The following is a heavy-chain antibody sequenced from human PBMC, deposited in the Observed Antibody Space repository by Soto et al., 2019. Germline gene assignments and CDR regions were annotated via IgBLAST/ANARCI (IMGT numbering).Heavy chain of an antibody. D-gene: IGHD4-17*01. CDR1: GFTVSSNY. CDR2: IYSDGDT. CDR3: ARWVTTIRAIDY. Sequence: EVQLVESGGGLVQPGGSLRLPCAVSGFTVSSNYMTWVRQAPGKGLEWVSVIYSDGDTYYADSVKGRFTISRDSSTNTLYLQMNRLRAEDTAVYYCARWVTTIRAIDYWGQGTLVTVSS. J-gene: IGHJ4*02. V-gene: IGHV3-66*01.